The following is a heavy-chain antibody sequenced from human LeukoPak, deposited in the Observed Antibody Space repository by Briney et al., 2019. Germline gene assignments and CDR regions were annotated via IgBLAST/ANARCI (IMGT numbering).Heavy chain of an antibody. D-gene: IGHD2-2*01. CDR2: IYYSGST. J-gene: IGHJ3*02. CDR1: GGSISGHY. V-gene: IGHV4-39*01. Sequence: SSETLSLTCTVSGGSISGHYWSWIRQPPGKGLEWIGSIYYSGSTYYNPSLKSRVTISVDTSKNQFSLKLSSVTAADTAVYYCARHEVVPGAMGAFDIWGQGTMVTVSS. CDR3: ARHEVVPGAMGAFDI.